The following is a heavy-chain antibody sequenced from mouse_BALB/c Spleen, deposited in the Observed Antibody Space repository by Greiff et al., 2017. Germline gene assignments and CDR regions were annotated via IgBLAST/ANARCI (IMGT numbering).Heavy chain of an antibody. D-gene: IGHD2-2*01. CDR2: INPSTGYT. CDR1: GYTFTSYW. V-gene: IGHV1-7*01. CDR3: AREVYGYDYAMDY. Sequence: QLQQSGAELAKPGASVKMSCKASGYTFTSYWMHWVKQRPGQGLEWIGYINPSTGYTEYNQKFKDKATLTADKSSSTAYMQLSSLTSEDSAVYYCAREVYGYDYAMDYWGQGTSVTVSS. J-gene: IGHJ4*01.